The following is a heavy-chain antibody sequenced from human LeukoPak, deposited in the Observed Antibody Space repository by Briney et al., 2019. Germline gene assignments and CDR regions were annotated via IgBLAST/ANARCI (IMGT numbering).Heavy chain of an antibody. CDR1: GGSISSSSYY. J-gene: IGHJ4*02. CDR2: IYYSGST. Sequence: SETLSLTRTVSGGSISSSSYYWGWIRQPPGKGLEWIGYIYYSGSTNYNPSLKSRVTISVDTSKNQFSLKLSSVTAADTAVYYCARLDYDILTGYYHFDYWGQGTLVTVSS. V-gene: IGHV4-61*05. D-gene: IGHD3-9*01. CDR3: ARLDYDILTGYYHFDY.